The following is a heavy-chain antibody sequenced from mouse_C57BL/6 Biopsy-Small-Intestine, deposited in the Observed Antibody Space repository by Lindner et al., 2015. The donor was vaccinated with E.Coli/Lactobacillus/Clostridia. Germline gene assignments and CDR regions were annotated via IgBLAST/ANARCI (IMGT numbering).Heavy chain of an antibody. CDR3: ARDQGYYYGSVDY. V-gene: IGHV1-55*01. Sequence: SVKVSCKTSGYTFTNYYSFWVRQAPAQGLEWMGIIDPSGGSTTYAQKLQGRVTMTSDTSTSTVYMELSSLRSEDTAVYYCARDQGYYYGSVDYWGQGTLVTVSS. CDR1: GYTFTNYY. CDR2: IDPSGGST. J-gene: IGHJ4*01. D-gene: IGHD1-1*02.